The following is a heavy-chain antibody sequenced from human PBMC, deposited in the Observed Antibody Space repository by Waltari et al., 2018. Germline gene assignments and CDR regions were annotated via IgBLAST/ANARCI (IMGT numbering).Heavy chain of an antibody. V-gene: IGHV4-39*07. CDR2: VFYSVST. CDR1: GGSIISSDYY. Sequence: QLQLQESGPGLVKPSETLSLTCSVSGGSIISSDYYWGWIRQPPGKGLEWIANVFYSVSTYYNPPLRSLVTISVDTSENQFYLKVTSLSAADTAVYYCARVYNTIDYWGQGTLVTVSS. J-gene: IGHJ4*02. D-gene: IGHD1-20*01. CDR3: ARVYNTIDY.